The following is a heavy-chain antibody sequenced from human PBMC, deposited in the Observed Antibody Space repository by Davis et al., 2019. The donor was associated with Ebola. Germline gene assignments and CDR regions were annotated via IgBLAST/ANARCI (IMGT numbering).Heavy chain of an antibody. D-gene: IGHD6-19*01. J-gene: IGHJ4*02. CDR2: ISSSSSTI. V-gene: IGHV3-48*01. CDR1: GFTFSSYS. CDR3: ARDFPPSGWAADFDY. Sequence: PGGSLRLSCAASGFTFSSYSMNWVRQAPGKGLEWVSYISSSSSTIYYADSVKGRFTISRDNSKNTLYLQMNSLRAEDTAVYYCARDFPPSGWAADFDYWGQGTLVTVSS.